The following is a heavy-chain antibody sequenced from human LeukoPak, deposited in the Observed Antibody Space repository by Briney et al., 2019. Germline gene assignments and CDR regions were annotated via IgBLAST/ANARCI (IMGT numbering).Heavy chain of an antibody. Sequence: SETLSLTCTVSGGSVSTYNWAWIRQPAGKGLEWIGCIYFSGSTNCNPSLESRVVVSVDTSKNQVSLKLSSVTAADTAVYYCASWSGPKKARFDYWGQGTLVTVSS. CDR1: GGSVSTYN. J-gene: IGHJ4*02. D-gene: IGHD3-3*01. CDR2: IYFSGST. V-gene: IGHV4-4*07. CDR3: ASWSGPKKARFDY.